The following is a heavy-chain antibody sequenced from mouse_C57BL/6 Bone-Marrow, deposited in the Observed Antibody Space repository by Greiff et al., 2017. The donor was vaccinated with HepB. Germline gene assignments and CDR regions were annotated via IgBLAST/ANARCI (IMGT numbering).Heavy chain of an antibody. J-gene: IGHJ2*01. CDR3: AATTERVDY. CDR1: GYSITSGYY. D-gene: IGHD1-1*01. CDR2: ISYDGSN. V-gene: IGHV3-6*01. Sequence: EVKLVESGPGLVKPSQSLSLTCSVTGYSITSGYYWNWIRQFPGNKLEWMGYISYDGSNNYNPSLKNRISITRNTSKNQFFLKLNSVTTEDTATYYCAATTERVDYWGQGTTLTVSS.